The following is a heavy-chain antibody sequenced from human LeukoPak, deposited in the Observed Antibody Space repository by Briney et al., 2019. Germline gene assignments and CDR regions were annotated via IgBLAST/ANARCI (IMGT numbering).Heavy chain of an antibody. Sequence: PSETLSLTCKVSGGSISTYYWSWLRQPPGKGLEWIGYIYNSGSATYNPSLKSRVTISVDTSKNQFSLKLTSVSTTDTAVHYCARHGSGWSFDYWGQGVLVTVSS. CDR1: GGSISTYY. CDR2: IYNSGSA. J-gene: IGHJ4*02. D-gene: IGHD6-19*01. CDR3: ARHGSGWSFDY. V-gene: IGHV4-59*01.